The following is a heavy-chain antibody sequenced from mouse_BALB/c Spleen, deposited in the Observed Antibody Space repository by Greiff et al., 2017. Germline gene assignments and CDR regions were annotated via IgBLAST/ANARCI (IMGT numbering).Heavy chain of an antibody. J-gene: IGHJ3*01. CDR1: GFTFSDYY. CDR2: ISDGGSYT. CDR3: ARDRAYYGNYAWFAY. V-gene: IGHV5-4*02. D-gene: IGHD2-10*01. Sequence: EVKLVESGGGLVKPGGSPKLSCAASGFTFSDYYMYWVRQTPEKRLEWVATISDGGSYTYYPDSVKGRFTISRDNAKNTLYLQMSSLKSEDTAMYYCARDRAYYGNYAWFAYWGQGTLVTVSA.